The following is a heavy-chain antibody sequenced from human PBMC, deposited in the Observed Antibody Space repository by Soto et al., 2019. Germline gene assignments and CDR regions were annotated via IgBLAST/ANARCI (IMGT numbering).Heavy chain of an antibody. Sequence: QVQLQQWGAGLLKPSETLSLTCAVYGGSFSGYYWSWIRQPPGKGLEWIGEINHSGSTNYNPSLKSRVTISVDTSKNQVSLKLSSVTAADTAVYYCAREKRAAMVRGVIMPWGQGTLVTVSS. J-gene: IGHJ4*02. V-gene: IGHV4-34*01. CDR3: AREKRAAMVRGVIMP. CDR2: INHSGST. CDR1: GGSFSGYY. D-gene: IGHD3-10*01.